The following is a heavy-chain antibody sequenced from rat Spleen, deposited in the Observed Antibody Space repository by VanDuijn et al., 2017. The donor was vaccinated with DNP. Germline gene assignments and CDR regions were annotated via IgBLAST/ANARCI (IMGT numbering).Heavy chain of an antibody. J-gene: IGHJ1*01. CDR3: ARRRLPYWYVDF. Sequence: QVQLQQSGAEVAKPGSSVKISCKASGYTFTTYYISWIKQTTGQGLEYIGYINTGSGGTNYNEKFKGKATLTVDKSSSTAFMQLSSLTPDDSAVYYCARRRLPYWYVDFWGPGTMVTVSS. D-gene: IGHD1-4*01. CDR2: INTGSGGT. V-gene: IGHV1-43*01. CDR1: GYTFTTYY.